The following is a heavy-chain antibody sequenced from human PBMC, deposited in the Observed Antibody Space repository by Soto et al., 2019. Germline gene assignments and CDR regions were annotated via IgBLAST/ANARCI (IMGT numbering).Heavy chain of an antibody. CDR1: GFTFSSYG. Sequence: QVQLVESGGGVVQPGRSLRLSCAASGFTFSSYGMHWVRQAPGKGLEWVAVIWYDGSNKNYADSVKGRLTISRDNSKNPLYLQMNRLRGGDTAVYYCARDSQYSSSWLYFWGQGNLVTVPP. V-gene: IGHV3-33*01. CDR3: ARDSQYSSSWLYF. D-gene: IGHD6-13*01. CDR2: IWYDGSNK. J-gene: IGHJ4*02.